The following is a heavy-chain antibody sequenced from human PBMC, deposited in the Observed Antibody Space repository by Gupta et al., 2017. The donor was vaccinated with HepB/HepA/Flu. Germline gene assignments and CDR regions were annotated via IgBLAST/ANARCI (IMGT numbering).Heavy chain of an antibody. Sequence: QVTLKESGPVLVKPTETLTLTCTVSGFSLSNARMGVSWIRQPPGKALEWLAHIFSNDEKSYSTSLKSRLTISKDTSKSQVVLTMTNMDPVDTATYYCARIMWVRRGGAYYYYMDVWGKGTTVTVSS. D-gene: IGHD1-26*01. V-gene: IGHV2-26*01. CDR1: GFSLSNARMG. CDR3: ARIMWVRRGGAYYYYMDV. CDR2: IFSNDEK. J-gene: IGHJ6*03.